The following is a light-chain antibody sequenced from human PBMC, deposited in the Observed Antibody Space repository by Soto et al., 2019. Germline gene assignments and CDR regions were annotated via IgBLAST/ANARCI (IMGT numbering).Light chain of an antibody. V-gene: IGLV1-40*01. Sequence: QSVLTQPPSVSEAPGQRVTISCTGTSSDMGAGYDVHWYQQLPGAAPKLLIYSNAIRPSGVPDRFSASKSGTSASLAITGLRAEDEADYYCQSYDSSLTTYVFGTGTKLTVL. CDR3: QSYDSSLTTYV. J-gene: IGLJ1*01. CDR1: SSDMGAGYD. CDR2: SNA.